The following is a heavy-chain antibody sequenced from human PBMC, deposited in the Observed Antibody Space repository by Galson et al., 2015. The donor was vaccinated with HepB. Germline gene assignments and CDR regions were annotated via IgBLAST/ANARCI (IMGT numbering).Heavy chain of an antibody. D-gene: IGHD3-22*01. CDR2: INPLGGST. V-gene: IGHV1-46*03. Sequence: SVKVSCKASGYTFTNYYVSWVRQAPGQGLERIGLINPLGGSTVYADQFQDRVTMTSDTSTDTAYLELNRLRLDDTAIYYCAVVVFGYFDYWGQGTLVTVSS. J-gene: IGHJ4*02. CDR1: GYTFTNYY. CDR3: AVVVFGYFDY.